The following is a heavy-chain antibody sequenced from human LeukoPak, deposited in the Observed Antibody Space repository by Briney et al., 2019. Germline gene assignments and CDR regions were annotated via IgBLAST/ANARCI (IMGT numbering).Heavy chain of an antibody. CDR2: IFDIGNT. J-gene: IGHJ5*02. CDR3: AKGMMPDWFDP. Sequence: SETLSLTCTVSGGSLNNYYWTWVRQPPGKGLEWIGYIFDIGNTNYNPSLKSRVTISLDTSKSQFSLRLNSVTAADTAVYYCAKGMMPDWFDPWGQEPWSPSPQ. V-gene: IGHV4-59*01. CDR1: GGSLNNYY. D-gene: IGHD2-2*01.